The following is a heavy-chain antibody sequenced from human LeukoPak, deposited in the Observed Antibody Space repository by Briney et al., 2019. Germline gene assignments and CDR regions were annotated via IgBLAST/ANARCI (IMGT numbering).Heavy chain of an antibody. Sequence: GGSLRLSGTTSGFIFSNYGMHWVRQAPGKGLEWVAFIRHDGSNKYYADSVKGRCTISRDNSKKTVYLQMNSLRTEDTAVYYCAKDRWLQGYFDYWGQGTLVTVSS. D-gene: IGHD5-24*01. J-gene: IGHJ4*02. CDR1: GFIFSNYG. V-gene: IGHV3-30*02. CDR2: IRHDGSNK. CDR3: AKDRWLQGYFDY.